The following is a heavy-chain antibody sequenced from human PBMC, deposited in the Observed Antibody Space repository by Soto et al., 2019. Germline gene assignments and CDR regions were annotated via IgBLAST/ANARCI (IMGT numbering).Heavy chain of an antibody. Sequence: GGSLRLSCAASGFTSSSYAMSWVRQAPGKGLEWVSAISGSGGSTYYADSVKGRFTISRDNSKNTLYLQMNSLRAEDTAVYYCAKDVLRFLEWLAFYGMDVWGQGT. V-gene: IGHV3-23*01. CDR2: ISGSGGST. J-gene: IGHJ6*02. CDR1: GFTSSSYA. D-gene: IGHD3-3*01. CDR3: AKDVLRFLEWLAFYGMDV.